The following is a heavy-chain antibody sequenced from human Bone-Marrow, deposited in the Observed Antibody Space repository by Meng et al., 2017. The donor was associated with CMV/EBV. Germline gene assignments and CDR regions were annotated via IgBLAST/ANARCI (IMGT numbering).Heavy chain of an antibody. CDR2: IIPTLGIA. CDR1: GGTFSSYT. V-gene: IGHV1-69*02. CDR3: ARGGSSGHNWFDP. Sequence: SAKVSCKASGGTFSSYTISWVRQAPGQGLEWMGRIIPTLGIANYAQKFQGRVTITADKSTSTAYMGLSSLRSEDTAVYYCARGGSSGHNWFDPWGQGTLVTVSS. J-gene: IGHJ5*02. D-gene: IGHD6-6*01.